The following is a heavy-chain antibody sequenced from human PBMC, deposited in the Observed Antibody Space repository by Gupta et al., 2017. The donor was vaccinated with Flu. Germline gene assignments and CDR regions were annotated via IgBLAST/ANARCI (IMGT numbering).Heavy chain of an antibody. V-gene: IGHV1-2*02. CDR2: INPNSGGT. Sequence: QVQLVQSGAEVKKPGASVKVSCKASGYTFTGYYMHWVRQAPGQGLEWMGWINPNSGGTNYAQKFQGRVTMTRDTSISTAYMELSRLRSDDTAVYYCARDQSWARSTVVTVYWYFDLWGRGTLVTVSS. D-gene: IGHD4-23*01. J-gene: IGHJ2*01. CDR1: GYTFTGYY. CDR3: ARDQSWARSTVVTVYWYFDL.